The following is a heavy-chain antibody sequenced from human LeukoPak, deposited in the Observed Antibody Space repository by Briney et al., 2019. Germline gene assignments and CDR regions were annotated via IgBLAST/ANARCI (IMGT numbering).Heavy chain of an antibody. CDR3: AREALGTSCLDY. D-gene: IGHD2-2*01. V-gene: IGHV3-30-3*01. CDR2: ISYDGSNK. Sequence: GGSLRLSCAASGFTFSTYVMHWVRQAPGKGLEWVAIISYDGSNKYYADSVKGRFTISRDNSKNTLYLQMNSLRAEDTAVYYCAREALGTSCLDYWGQGTLVTVSS. CDR1: GFTFSTYV. J-gene: IGHJ4*02.